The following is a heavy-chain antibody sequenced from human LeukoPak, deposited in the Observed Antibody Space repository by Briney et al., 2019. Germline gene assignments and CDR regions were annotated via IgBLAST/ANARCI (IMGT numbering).Heavy chain of an antibody. CDR1: GGSISSSYYY. J-gene: IGHJ4*02. CDR2: IYYSGST. V-gene: IGHV4-39*01. Sequence: PSETLSLTCTVSGGSISSSYYYWGWIRQPPGKGLEWIGSIYYSGSTYYNPSLKSRVTISVDTSKNQFSLKLRSVTAADTAVYYCVRHDGRGGATMGALDSWGQGSLVTVSS. D-gene: IGHD5-12*01. CDR3: VRHDGRGGATMGALDS.